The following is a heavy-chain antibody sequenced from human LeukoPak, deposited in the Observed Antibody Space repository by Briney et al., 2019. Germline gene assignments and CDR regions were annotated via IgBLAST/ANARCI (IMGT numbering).Heavy chain of an antibody. CDR2: ISGSGGIT. CDR1: GFTFSTFA. V-gene: IGHV3-23*01. Sequence: GGSLRLSCAASGFTFSTFAMTWVRQAPGKGLEWVSLISGSGGITYYADSVNGRFTISRDNSKNTLYLQMHSLRAEDTAVYYCAARPGEVAVPFVYWGQGTLVIVSS. J-gene: IGHJ4*02. CDR3: AARPGEVAVPFVY. D-gene: IGHD2-15*01.